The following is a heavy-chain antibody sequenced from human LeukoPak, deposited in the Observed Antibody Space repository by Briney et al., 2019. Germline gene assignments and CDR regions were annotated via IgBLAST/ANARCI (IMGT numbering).Heavy chain of an antibody. V-gene: IGHV6-1*01. J-gene: IGHJ5*02. CDR2: AYYRSKWYN. Sequence: SQTLSLTCAISGDSVSSNSAAWNWIRQSPSRGLEWLGRAYYRSKWYNDYAVSVKSRITINPDTSKNQFSLQLNSVTPEDTAVYYCARGEAIAVAGGWFDPWGQGTLVTVSS. D-gene: IGHD6-19*01. CDR3: ARGEAIAVAGGWFDP. CDR1: GDSVSSNSAA.